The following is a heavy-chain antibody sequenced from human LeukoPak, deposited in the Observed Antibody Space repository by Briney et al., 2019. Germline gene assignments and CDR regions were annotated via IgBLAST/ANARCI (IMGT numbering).Heavy chain of an antibody. J-gene: IGHJ4*02. CDR3: TSDPSYVSGMFDY. CDR1: GGSISSYY. V-gene: IGHV4-59*01. CDR2: IYYSGST. D-gene: IGHD3-10*01. Sequence: SETLSLTCTVSGGSISSYYWTWIRQPPGKGLEWIGYIYYSGSTNYNPSLKSRVTISVDTSKNQFSLKLSSVTAADTAVYYCTSDPSYVSGMFDYWGQGTLVTVSS.